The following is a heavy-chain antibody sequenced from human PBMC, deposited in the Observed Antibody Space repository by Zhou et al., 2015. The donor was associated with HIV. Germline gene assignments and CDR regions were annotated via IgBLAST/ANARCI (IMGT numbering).Heavy chain of an antibody. D-gene: IGHD3-10*01. J-gene: IGHJ6*03. Sequence: QVQLVQSGAEVKKPGSSVKVSCKASGGTFSSYAISWVRQAPGQGLEWMGGIIPIFGTANYAQKFQGRVTITADESTSTAYMELSSLRSEDTAVYYCASGSKTPTAAERYYYYYMDVWAKGTDVTVSS. CDR2: IIPIFGTA. CDR1: GGTFSSYA. CDR3: ASGSKTPTAAERYYYYYMDV. V-gene: IGHV1-69*01.